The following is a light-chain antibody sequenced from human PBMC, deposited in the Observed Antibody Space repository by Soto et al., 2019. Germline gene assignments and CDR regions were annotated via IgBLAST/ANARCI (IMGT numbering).Light chain of an antibody. CDR2: AAS. CDR3: QELNSYFPWM. V-gene: IGKV1-39*01. CDR1: QSISSY. J-gene: IGKJ1*01. Sequence: DIQMTQSPSSLSASVGDRVTITCRASQSISSYLNWYQQKPGEAPKLLIYAASSLQSGVPSRFSGSGSGTEFTLTISSLQPDDFATYYCQELNSYFPWMFGQGTKVDI.